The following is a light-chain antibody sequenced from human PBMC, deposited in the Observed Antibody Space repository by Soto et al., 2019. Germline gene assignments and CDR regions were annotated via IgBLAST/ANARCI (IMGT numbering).Light chain of an antibody. CDR2: GAS. CDR1: QSVSSSY. CDR3: EPYDSSPLT. J-gene: IGKJ4*01. V-gene: IGKV3-20*01. Sequence: EIVLTQSPGTLSLSPGERATLSCRASQSVSSSYLAWYQQKPGQAPRLLIYGASSRSTGIPDRFSGSGSGTDFTLTISSLQPEDCAVAYCEPYDSSPLTFGGGTKVEIK.